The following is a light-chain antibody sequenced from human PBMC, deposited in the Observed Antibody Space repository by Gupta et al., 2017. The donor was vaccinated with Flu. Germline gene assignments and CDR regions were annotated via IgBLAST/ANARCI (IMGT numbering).Light chain of an antibody. CDR3: RQRVNFPPT. CDR2: AAS. J-gene: IGKJ2*01. CDR1: ENIRNY. Sequence: PAAVSASIGDRITITVLSSENIRNYLNWYQQQGGKAPKLLIYAASRRQNGVPSRFSGSKSGTNFSLTISELQPEDFATYYCRQRVNFPPTFGEGTRMEV. V-gene: IGKV1-39*01.